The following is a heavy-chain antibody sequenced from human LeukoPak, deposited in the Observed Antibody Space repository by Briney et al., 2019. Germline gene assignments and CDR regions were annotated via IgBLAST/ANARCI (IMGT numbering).Heavy chain of an antibody. CDR1: GGSIRSYY. Sequence: SETLSLTCTVSGGSIRSYYWSWIRQPPGKGLEWIGYIYYSGSTNYNPSLKSRVTISVDTSKNQFSLKLSSVTAADTAVYYCARRGLTYYYDSSGYFNAFDIWGQGTMVTVSS. D-gene: IGHD3-22*01. CDR3: ARRGLTYYYDSSGYFNAFDI. J-gene: IGHJ3*02. CDR2: IYYSGST. V-gene: IGHV4-59*12.